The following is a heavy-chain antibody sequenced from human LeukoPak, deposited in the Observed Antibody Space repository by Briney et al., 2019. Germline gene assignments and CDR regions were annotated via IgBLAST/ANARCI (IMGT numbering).Heavy chain of an antibody. D-gene: IGHD3-3*01. CDR2: IYYSGST. J-gene: IGHJ4*02. CDR3: ARAVTIFGAVTIFDY. Sequence: SETLSLTCTVSGGSISSYYWSWIRQPPGKGLEWIGYIYYSGSTNYNPSLKSRVTISVDTSKNQFSLKLSSVTAADTAVYYCARAVTIFGAVTIFDYWGQGTLVTVSS. CDR1: GGSISSYY. V-gene: IGHV4-59*01.